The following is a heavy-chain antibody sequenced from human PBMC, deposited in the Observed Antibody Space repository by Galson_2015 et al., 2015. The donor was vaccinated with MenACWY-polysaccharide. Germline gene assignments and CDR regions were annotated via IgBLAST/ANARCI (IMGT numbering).Heavy chain of an antibody. CDR1: GFTFSNYD. CDR3: ARARSPYCSSLSCRPCYFDY. Sequence: SLRLSCAASGFTFSNYDMSWVRQAPGEGLEWVSTIGGSGSNTHYADSVEGRFTISRDNAKNSLYLQMNSLRAEDSAVYYCARARSPYCSSLSCRPCYFDYWGQGTLVTVSS. D-gene: IGHD2-2*01. V-gene: IGHV3-23*01. J-gene: IGHJ4*02. CDR2: IGGSGSNT.